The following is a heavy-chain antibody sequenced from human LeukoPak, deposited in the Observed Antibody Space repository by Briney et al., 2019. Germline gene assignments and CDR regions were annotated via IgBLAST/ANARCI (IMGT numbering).Heavy chain of an antibody. CDR2: IWYDGSNK. J-gene: IGHJ4*02. D-gene: IGHD5-18*01. CDR3: ARDSGIQLWLDY. Sequence: GGSLRLSCAASGFTFSSYGMHWVRQAPGKGLEWVAVIWYDGSNKYYADSVKGRFTISRDNSKNTLYPQMNSLRAEDTAVYYCARDSGIQLWLDYWGQGTLVTVSS. V-gene: IGHV3-33*01. CDR1: GFTFSSYG.